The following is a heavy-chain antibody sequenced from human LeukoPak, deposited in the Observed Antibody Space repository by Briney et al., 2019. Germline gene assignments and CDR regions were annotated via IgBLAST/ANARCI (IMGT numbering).Heavy chain of an antibody. J-gene: IGHJ3*02. V-gene: IGHV4-61*03. D-gene: IGHD2-15*01. CDR3: ARGTPDI. CDR1: GGSISSSYY. CDR2: IFYTGST. Sequence: SETLSLTCTVSGGSISSSYYWSWIRQPPGKGLEWIGHIFYTGSTNYNPSLKSRVTISVDTSKNHFSLRLRSVTAADTAVYYCARGTPDIWGQGTMVTVSS.